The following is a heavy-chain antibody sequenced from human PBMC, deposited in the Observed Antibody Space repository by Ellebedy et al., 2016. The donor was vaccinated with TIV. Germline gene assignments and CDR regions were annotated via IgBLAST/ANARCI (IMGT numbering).Heavy chain of an antibody. J-gene: IGHJ4*02. Sequence: MPSETLSLTCAVSGGSISSGGYSWSWIRQPPGKGLEWIGYIYHSGSTYYNPSLKSRVTISVDRSKNQFSLKLSSVTAADTAVYYCAAYSGYDSNCFDYWGQGTLVTVSS. CDR1: GGSISSGGYS. CDR3: AAYSGYDSNCFDY. V-gene: IGHV4-30-2*01. D-gene: IGHD5-12*01. CDR2: IYHSGST.